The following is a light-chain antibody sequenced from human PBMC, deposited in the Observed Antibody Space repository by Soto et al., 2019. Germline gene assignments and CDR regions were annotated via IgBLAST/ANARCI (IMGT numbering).Light chain of an antibody. CDR1: QSVSTT. V-gene: IGKV3D-15*02. CDR2: DAS. J-gene: IGKJ1*01. Sequence: EIVMRQSPATLSVSPGERATLSCRASQSVSTTLAWYQQKPGQAPRLLIYDASTRATGIPVRFSGSGSETDFTLTITRLEPEDFAVYYCQQYSSSRTLGQGTKVDIK. CDR3: QQYSSSRT.